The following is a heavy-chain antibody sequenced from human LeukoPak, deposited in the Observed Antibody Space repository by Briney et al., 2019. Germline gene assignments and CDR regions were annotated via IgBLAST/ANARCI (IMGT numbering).Heavy chain of an antibody. Sequence: ASVKVSCKASGGTFSSYAISWVRQAPGQGLEWMGGIIPIFGTANYAQKFQGRVTITTDESTSTAYMELSSLRSEDTAVYYCARQATGYSSGARDWFDPWGQGTLVTVSS. J-gene: IGHJ5*02. CDR3: ARQATGYSSGARDWFDP. CDR2: IIPIFGTA. V-gene: IGHV1-69*05. CDR1: GGTFSSYA. D-gene: IGHD6-19*01.